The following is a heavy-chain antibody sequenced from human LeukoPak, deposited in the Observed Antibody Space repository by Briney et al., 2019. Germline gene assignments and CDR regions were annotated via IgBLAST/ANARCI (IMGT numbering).Heavy chain of an antibody. D-gene: IGHD6-13*01. V-gene: IGHV1-46*01. J-gene: IGHJ5*02. CDR2: INPSGGST. CDR3: ARDMHSSSWYNWFDP. CDR1: GYTFTSYY. Sequence: GASVKVSCKASGYTFTSYYMHWVRQAPGQGLEWMGIINPSGGSTSYAQKFQGRVTMTRDMSTSTVYMELSSLRSEDTAVYYCARDMHSSSWYNWFDPWGQGTLVTVSS.